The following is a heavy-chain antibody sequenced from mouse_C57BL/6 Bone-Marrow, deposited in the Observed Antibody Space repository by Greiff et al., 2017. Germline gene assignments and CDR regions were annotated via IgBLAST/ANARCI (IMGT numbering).Heavy chain of an antibody. V-gene: IGHV1-64*01. Sequence: QVQLKQPGAELVKPGASVKLSCKASGYTFTSYWMHWVKQRPGQGLEWIGMIHPNSGSTNYNEKFKSKATLTVDKYSSTAYMQLSSLTSEDAAVYYCARASTVLATEPFDYWGQGTTLTVSS. CDR2: IHPNSGST. CDR3: ARASTVLATEPFDY. J-gene: IGHJ2*01. CDR1: GYTFTSYW. D-gene: IGHD1-1*01.